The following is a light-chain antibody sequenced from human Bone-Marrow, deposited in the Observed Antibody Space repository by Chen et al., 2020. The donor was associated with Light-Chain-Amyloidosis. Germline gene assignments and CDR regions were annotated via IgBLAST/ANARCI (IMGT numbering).Light chain of an antibody. J-gene: IGLJ2*01. CDR3: QSAYSSGTYEVI. CDR2: RET. V-gene: IGLV3-25*03. CDR1: DLPTKY. Sequence: SYELTQPPSVSVSPGQTARITCSGDDLPTKYAYWYQQKPGQAPVLVIHRETERPSGISDRFSGASSGKTAKLTISGVQAEDEADYHCQSAYSSGTYEVIFGGGTKLTVL.